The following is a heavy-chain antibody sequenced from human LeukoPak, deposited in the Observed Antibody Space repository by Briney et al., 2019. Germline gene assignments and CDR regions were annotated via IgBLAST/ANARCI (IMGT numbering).Heavy chain of an antibody. CDR1: GGSISSYY. Sequence: PSETLSLACTVSGGSISSYYWSWIRQPPGKGLEWIGYIYYSGSTNYNPSLKSRVTISVDTSKNQFSLKLSSVTAADTAVYYCAREYYYDSSGYHLGDAFDIWGQGTMVTVSS. D-gene: IGHD3-22*01. CDR3: AREYYYDSSGYHLGDAFDI. J-gene: IGHJ3*02. CDR2: IYYSGST. V-gene: IGHV4-59*01.